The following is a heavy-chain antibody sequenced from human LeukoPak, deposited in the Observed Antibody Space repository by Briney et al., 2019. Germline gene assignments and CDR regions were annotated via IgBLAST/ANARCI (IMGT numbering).Heavy chain of an antibody. CDR2: INPNSGGT. D-gene: IGHD3-16*01. CDR1: GYTFTCYY. J-gene: IGHJ6*02. Sequence: ASVKVSCKASGYTFTCYYMHWVRQAPGQGLEWMGWINPNSGGTNYAQKFQGRVIMTRDTSTSTVYMELSSLRSEDTAVYYCARPLIRGNYYYGMDVWGQGTTVTVSS. CDR3: ARPLIRGNYYYGMDV. V-gene: IGHV1-2*02.